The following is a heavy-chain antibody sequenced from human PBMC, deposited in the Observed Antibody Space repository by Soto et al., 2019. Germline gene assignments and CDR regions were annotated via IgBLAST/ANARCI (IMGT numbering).Heavy chain of an antibody. Sequence: SETLSLTCNVYDDSISRSGYLWSWIRQHPETGLEWIGYIYYSGSTYYNPSLKSRVTISVDTSKNQFSLEVTSVTDADTAIYYCVREGDYNYGMAVCCQGPSVT. CDR3: VREGDYNYGMAV. CDR1: DDSISRSGYL. CDR2: IYYSGST. J-gene: IGHJ6*02. V-gene: IGHV4-31*03.